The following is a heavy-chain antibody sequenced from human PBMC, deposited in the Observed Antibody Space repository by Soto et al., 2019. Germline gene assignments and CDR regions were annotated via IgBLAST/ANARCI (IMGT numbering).Heavy chain of an antibody. D-gene: IGHD4-17*01. Sequence: ASVKVSCKASGGTFSSYAISWVRQAPGQGLEWMGGIIPIFGTANYAQKFQGRVTITADESTSTAYMELSSLRSEDTAVYYCARDFLSDGDFGYWGQGTLVTVSS. CDR1: GGTFSSYA. V-gene: IGHV1-69*13. J-gene: IGHJ4*02. CDR3: ARDFLSDGDFGY. CDR2: IIPIFGTA.